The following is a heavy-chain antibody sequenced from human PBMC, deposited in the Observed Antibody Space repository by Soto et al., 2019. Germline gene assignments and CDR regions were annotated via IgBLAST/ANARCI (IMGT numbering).Heavy chain of an antibody. J-gene: IGHJ5*02. CDR1: GGTFSSYS. Sequence: QVQLVQSGAEVKKPGSSVKVSCEASGGTFSSYSFSWVRQAPGQGLEWMGRVIPILGMANYAQKFQGRGTITGGKSRSTVYMEMSSLRSEDTAVYYCARGGAVVVPGAVDRHTWFDPWGQGTLVTVSS. CDR2: VIPILGMA. D-gene: IGHD2-2*01. V-gene: IGHV1-69*02. CDR3: ARGGAVVVPGAVDRHTWFDP.